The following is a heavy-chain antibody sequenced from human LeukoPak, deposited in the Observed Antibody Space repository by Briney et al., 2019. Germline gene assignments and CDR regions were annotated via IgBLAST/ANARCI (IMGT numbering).Heavy chain of an antibody. CDR3: ARVGRVTTGIHWFDP. D-gene: IGHD4-17*01. CDR1: GGTFSSYA. J-gene: IGHJ5*02. CDR2: IIPIFGTA. Sequence: GAPVKVSCKASGGTFSSYAISWVRQAPGQGLEWMGGIIPIFGTANYAQKFQGRVTITTDESTSTAYMELSSLRSEDTAVYYCARVGRVTTGIHWFDPWGQGTLVTVSS. V-gene: IGHV1-69*05.